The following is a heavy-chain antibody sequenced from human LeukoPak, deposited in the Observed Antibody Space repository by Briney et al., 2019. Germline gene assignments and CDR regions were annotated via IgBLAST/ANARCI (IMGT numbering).Heavy chain of an antibody. CDR2: IYYGGST. CDR1: GGSISSGGYY. J-gene: IGHJ4*02. Sequence: SQTLSLTCTVSGGSISSGGYYWGWIRQHPGKGLEWIGYIYYGGSTYYNPSLKSRVTISVDTSKNQFSLKLSSVTAADTAVYYCARGQTEYSGYDYYFDYWGQGALVTVSS. CDR3: ARGQTEYSGYDYYFDY. V-gene: IGHV4-31*03. D-gene: IGHD5-12*01.